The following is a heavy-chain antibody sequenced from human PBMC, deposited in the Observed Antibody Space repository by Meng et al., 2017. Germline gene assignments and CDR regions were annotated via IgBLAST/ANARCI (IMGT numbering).Heavy chain of an antibody. D-gene: IGHD1-26*01. J-gene: IGHJ4*02. Sequence: ASVKVSCKASGYTFTGYYMHWVRQAPGQGLEWMGRINPNSGGTNYAQKFQGRVTMTRDTYISTAYMELSRLRSDDTAVYYCARVPSVGATNSPHYWGQGTLVTVSS. V-gene: IGHV1-2*06. CDR3: ARVPSVGATNSPHY. CDR1: GYTFTGYY. CDR2: INPNSGGT.